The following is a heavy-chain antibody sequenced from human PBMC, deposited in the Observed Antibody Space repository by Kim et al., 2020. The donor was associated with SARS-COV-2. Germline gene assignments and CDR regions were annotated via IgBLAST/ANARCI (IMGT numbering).Heavy chain of an antibody. D-gene: IGHD3-22*01. Sequence: SETLSLTCTVSGGSISSSSYYWGWIRQPPGKGLEWIGSIYYSGSTYYNPSLKSRVTISVDTSKNQFSLKLSSVTAADTAVYYCARHGRIWDSSGYYYAGYYYGMDVWGQGTTVTVSS. J-gene: IGHJ6*02. CDR1: GGSISSSSYY. V-gene: IGHV4-39*01. CDR2: IYYSGST. CDR3: ARHGRIWDSSGYYYAGYYYGMDV.